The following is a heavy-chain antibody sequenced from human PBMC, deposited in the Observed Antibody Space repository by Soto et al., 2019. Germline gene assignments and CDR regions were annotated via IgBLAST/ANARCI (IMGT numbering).Heavy chain of an antibody. D-gene: IGHD1-20*01. J-gene: IGHJ4*02. CDR3: ARDGLGSITNAFDY. V-gene: IGHV4-4*07. CDR1: GGSISSYY. Sequence: SETLSLTCTVSGGSISSYYWSWIRQPAGKGLEWIGRIYTSGSTNYNPSLKSRVTMSVDTSKNQFSLELSSVTAADTAVYYCARDGLGSITNAFDYWGQGTLVTVSS. CDR2: IYTSGST.